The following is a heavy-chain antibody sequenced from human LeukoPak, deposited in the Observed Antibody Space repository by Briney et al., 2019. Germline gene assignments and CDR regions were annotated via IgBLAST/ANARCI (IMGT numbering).Heavy chain of an antibody. CDR3: ARALWPYYFDY. Sequence: GGSLSLSCAASGFTFSSYGMHWVRQPPGKGLEWVAIIWYDGSNEYYADSVKGRFTISRDNSKNTLYLQMNSLRAEDMAVYYCARALWPYYFDYWGQGTLVTVSS. D-gene: IGHD2-21*01. CDR1: GFTFSSYG. J-gene: IGHJ4*02. CDR2: IWYDGSNE. V-gene: IGHV3-33*01.